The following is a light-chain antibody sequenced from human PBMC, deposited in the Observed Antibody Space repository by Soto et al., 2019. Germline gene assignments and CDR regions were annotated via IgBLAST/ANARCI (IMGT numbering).Light chain of an antibody. J-gene: IGKJ4*01. CDR1: QSVSSN. V-gene: IGKV3-15*01. Sequence: EIVMTQSPATLSVSPGARATLSCRASQSVSSNSAGYQQKPGQAPRLLIYGASTRATGIPARFSGSGSGTEFTLTISSLQSEDFVVYYCQQYNNWPLLTFGGGTKVEIK. CDR3: QQYNNWPLLT. CDR2: GAS.